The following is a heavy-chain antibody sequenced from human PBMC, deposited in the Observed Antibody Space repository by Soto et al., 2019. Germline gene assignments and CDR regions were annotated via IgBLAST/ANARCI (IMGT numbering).Heavy chain of an antibody. CDR3: ARDRASWLDEAGSYFDY. D-gene: IGHD6-19*01. V-gene: IGHV3-30-3*01. J-gene: IGHJ4*02. CDR2: ISYDGSNK. Sequence: QVQLVESGGGVVQPGRSLRLSCAASGFTFSSYAMHWVRQAPGKGLEWVAVISYDGSNKYYADSVKGRFTISRDNSKNTLYLQMNSRRAEDTAVYYCARDRASWLDEAGSYFDYWGQGTLVTVSS. CDR1: GFTFSSYA.